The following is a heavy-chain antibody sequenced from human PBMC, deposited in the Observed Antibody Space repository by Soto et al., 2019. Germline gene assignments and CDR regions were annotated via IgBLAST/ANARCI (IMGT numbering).Heavy chain of an antibody. Sequence: LGESLKISCKGSGYSFTSYWISCVRQMPGKGLEWMGRIDPSDSYTNYSPSFQGHVTISADKSISTAYLQWSSLKASDTAMYYCARYEQLVDSYWGQGTLVTVSS. CDR3: ARYEQLVDSY. CDR2: IDPSDSYT. D-gene: IGHD6-6*01. V-gene: IGHV5-10-1*01. J-gene: IGHJ4*02. CDR1: GYSFTSYW.